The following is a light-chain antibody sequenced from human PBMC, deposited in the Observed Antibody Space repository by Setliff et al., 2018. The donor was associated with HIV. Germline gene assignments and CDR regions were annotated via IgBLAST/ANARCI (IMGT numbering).Light chain of an antibody. V-gene: IGLV6-57*01. CDR2: EDN. CDR1: SGSIDANY. J-gene: IGLJ1*01. CDR3: HSYDSRTEV. Sequence: NFILTQPHYVSESPGKTVTISCTRSSGSIDANYVQWYQQRPGGSPTTLIYEDNQRPSGVPDRFSGSIDKSSNSASLSISGLKTEDEADYYCHSYDSRTEVFGSGTKVTVL.